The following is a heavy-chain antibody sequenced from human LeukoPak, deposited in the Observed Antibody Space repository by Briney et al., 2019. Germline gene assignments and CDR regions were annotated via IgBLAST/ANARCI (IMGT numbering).Heavy chain of an antibody. CDR2: IYYSGST. J-gene: IGHJ3*02. CDR1: GGSISSGGYY. Sequence: SQTLSLTCTVSGGSISSGGYYWSWIRQHPGKGLEWIGYIYYSGSTYYNPSLKSRVTISVDTSKNQFSLKLSSVTAADTAVYYCARAPIVVVPAAMVVAAFDIWGQGTMVTVSS. CDR3: ARAPIVVVPAAMVVAAFDI. D-gene: IGHD2-2*01. V-gene: IGHV4-31*03.